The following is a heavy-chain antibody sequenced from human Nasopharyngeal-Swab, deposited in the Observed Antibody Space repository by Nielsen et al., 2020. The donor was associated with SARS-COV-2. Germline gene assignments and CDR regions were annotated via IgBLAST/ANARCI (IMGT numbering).Heavy chain of an antibody. CDR2: IYYSGST. CDR3: ARERQRANWFDP. D-gene: IGHD6-25*01. J-gene: IGHJ5*02. V-gene: IGHV4-59*01. Sequence: WIRQPPGKGLEWIGYIYYSGSTYYNPSLKSRVTISVDTSKNQFSLKLSSVTAADTAVYYCARERQRANWFDPWGQGTLVTVSS.